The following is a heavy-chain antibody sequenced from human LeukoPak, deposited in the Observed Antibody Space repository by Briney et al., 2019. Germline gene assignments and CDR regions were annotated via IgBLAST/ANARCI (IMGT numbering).Heavy chain of an antibody. CDR1: GFTFNTYD. CDR3: ARILNY. J-gene: IGHJ4*02. D-gene: IGHD2/OR15-2a*01. Sequence: GGSLRLSCAASGFTFNTYDMNWVRQAPGRGLEWVSYISSNSGITNYADSVKGRFTISRDNAKRSLYLQMNSLRDEDTAVYYCARILNYWGQGTLVTVSS. V-gene: IGHV3-48*02. CDR2: ISSNSGIT.